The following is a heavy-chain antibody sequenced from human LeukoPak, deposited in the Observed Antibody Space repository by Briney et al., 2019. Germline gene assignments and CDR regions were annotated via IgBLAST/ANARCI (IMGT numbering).Heavy chain of an antibody. CDR1: GGTFSSYA. V-gene: IGHV1-69*13. J-gene: IGHJ4*02. CDR2: IIPIFGTA. D-gene: IGHD5-12*01. CDR3: ARDIPTGNSGYDFSY. Sequence: SVKVSCKASGGTFSSYAISWVRQAPGQGLEWMGGIIPIFGTANYAQKFQGRVTITADESTSTAYMELSSLRSEDTAVYYCARDIPTGNSGYDFSYWGQGTLVTVSS.